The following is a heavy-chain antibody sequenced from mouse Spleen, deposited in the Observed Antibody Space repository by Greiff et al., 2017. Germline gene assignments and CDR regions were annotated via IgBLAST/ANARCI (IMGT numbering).Heavy chain of an antibody. D-gene: IGHD1-1*01. J-gene: IGHJ2*01. CDR1: GYTFTSYW. CDR2: IDPSDSYT. Sequence: VQLQQPGAELVMPGASVKLSCKASGYTFTSYWMHWVKQRPGQGLEWIGEIDPSDSYTNYNQKFKGKATLTVDKSSSTAYMQLSSLTSEDSAVYYCARWDYGSSYGYFDYWGQGTTLTVSS. V-gene: IGHV1-69*01. CDR3: ARWDYGSSYGYFDY.